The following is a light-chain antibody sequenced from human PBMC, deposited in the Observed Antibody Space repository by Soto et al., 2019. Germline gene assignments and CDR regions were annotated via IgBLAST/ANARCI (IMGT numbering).Light chain of an antibody. CDR3: CSYAGSYSWV. CDR2: DVT. CDR1: SSNVGGYNY. J-gene: IGLJ3*02. Sequence: QSALTQPRSVSGSPGQSVTISCTGTSSNVGGYNYVSRYQQHPGIAPQLIIYDVTKRPSGVPDRFSGSKSGNTASLTISGLQAEDEADYYCCSYAGSYSWVFGGGTKLTVL. V-gene: IGLV2-11*01.